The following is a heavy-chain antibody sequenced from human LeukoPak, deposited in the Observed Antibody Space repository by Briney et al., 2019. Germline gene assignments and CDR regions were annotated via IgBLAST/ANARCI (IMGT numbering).Heavy chain of an antibody. Sequence: GGSLRLSCAASGFTFSSYWMHWVRQAPGKWLVWVSRINSDGSSTSYADSVKGRFTISRDNAKNTLYLQMNSLRAEDTAVYYCASEGSSWYYFDYWGQGTLVTVSS. CDR2: INSDGSST. V-gene: IGHV3-74*01. D-gene: IGHD6-13*01. CDR3: ASEGSSWYYFDY. CDR1: GFTFSSYW. J-gene: IGHJ4*02.